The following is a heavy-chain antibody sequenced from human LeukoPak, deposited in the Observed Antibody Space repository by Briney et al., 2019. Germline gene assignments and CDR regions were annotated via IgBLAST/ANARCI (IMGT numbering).Heavy chain of an antibody. V-gene: IGHV3-23*01. Sequence: PGGSLRLSCAASGFTFTRNAMAWVRQAPGKGLEWVSAIDGSGGTTFYADSVKGRVTTSRVQSTNTVYLQMNSLRADDTAVYYCAKAHCSSTSCSRADNWGQGTLVTVSS. D-gene: IGHD2-2*01. CDR3: AKAHCSSTSCSRADN. CDR2: IDGSGGTT. CDR1: GFTFTRNA. J-gene: IGHJ4*02.